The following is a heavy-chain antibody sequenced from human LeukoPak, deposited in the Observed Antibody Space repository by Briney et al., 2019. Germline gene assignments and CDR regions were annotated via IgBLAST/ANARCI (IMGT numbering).Heavy chain of an antibody. D-gene: IGHD4-23*01. CDR2: ISSSSSYI. V-gene: IGHV3-21*01. CDR3: AREFYHYGGHNFDY. J-gene: IGHJ4*02. Sequence: GGSLRLSCAASGFTFSSYSMNWVRQAPGKGLEWVSSISSSSSYIYYADSVKGRFTISRDNAKNSLYLQMNSLRAEDTAVYYCAREFYHYGGHNFDYWGQGTLVTVSS. CDR1: GFTFSSYS.